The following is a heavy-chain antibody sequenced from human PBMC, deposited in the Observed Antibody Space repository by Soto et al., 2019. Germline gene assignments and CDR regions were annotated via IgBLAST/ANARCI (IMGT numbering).Heavy chain of an antibody. Sequence: PGGSLRLSCAASGFTLSEYNMIWVRQAPGKGLEWVSYSSSSSRTTYYADSVKGRFTISRDNAENSLHLQMSSLRDEDTAIYYCARDRWNMALDGTGNYYYRMDVWGQGTKVTVSS. CDR3: ARDRWNMALDGTGNYYYRMDV. D-gene: IGHD6-19*01. V-gene: IGHV3-48*02. CDR1: GFTLSEYN. CDR2: SSSSSRTT. J-gene: IGHJ6*02.